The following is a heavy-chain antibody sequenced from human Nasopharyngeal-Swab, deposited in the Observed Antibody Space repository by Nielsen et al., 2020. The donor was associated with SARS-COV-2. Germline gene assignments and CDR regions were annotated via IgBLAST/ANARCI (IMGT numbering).Heavy chain of an antibody. V-gene: IGHV1-69*01. D-gene: IGHD5-24*01. CDR2: IIPIFGTA. J-gene: IGHJ6*02. CDR3: ARAVEAYYYYGMDV. Sequence: WVRQAPGQGLEWMGGIIPIFGTANYAQKFQGRVTITADESTSTAYMELSGLRSEDTAVYYCARAVEAYYYYGMDVWGQGTTVTVSS.